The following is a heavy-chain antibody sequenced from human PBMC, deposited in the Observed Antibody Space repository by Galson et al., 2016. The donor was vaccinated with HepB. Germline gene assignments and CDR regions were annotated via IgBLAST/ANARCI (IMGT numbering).Heavy chain of an antibody. CDR2: ISYDGTNK. J-gene: IGHJ4*02. D-gene: IGHD6-13*01. CDR1: GLTFSSYG. Sequence: SLRLSCAASGLTFSSYGMHWVRQAPGKGLEWVAVISYDGTNKFYADSVKGRITISRDNSKNTLYLQMNSLRAEDTAVYYCAKLRGGIAIADGDYWGQGTLVTVSS. V-gene: IGHV3-30*18. CDR3: AKLRGGIAIADGDY.